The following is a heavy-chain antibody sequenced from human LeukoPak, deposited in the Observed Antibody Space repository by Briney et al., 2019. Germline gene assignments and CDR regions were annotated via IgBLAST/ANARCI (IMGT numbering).Heavy chain of an antibody. Sequence: SETLSLTCTVSGGSISSYYWSWIRQPAGKGLEWIGTIYYSGSTYYSPSLESRVTIFVDTSKNEFSLNMSSVTAADTAVYYCARHLQYSYYYYMDVWGKGTTVTVSS. D-gene: IGHD5-24*01. CDR1: GGSISSYY. J-gene: IGHJ6*03. CDR3: ARHLQYSYYYYMDV. CDR2: IYYSGST. V-gene: IGHV4-59*05.